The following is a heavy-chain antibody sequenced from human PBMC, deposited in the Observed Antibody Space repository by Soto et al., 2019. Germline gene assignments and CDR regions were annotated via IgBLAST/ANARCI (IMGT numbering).Heavy chain of an antibody. CDR3: ARMLAYYYDSSGYSDAFDI. D-gene: IGHD3-22*01. Sequence: SETLSLTCTVSGGSISSGGYYWSWIRQHPGKGLEWIGYIYYSGRTYSNPSLKSRVTISVDTSKNQFSLKLSSVTAADTAVYYCARMLAYYYDSSGYSDAFDIWGQGTMVTVSS. CDR1: GGSISSGGYY. J-gene: IGHJ3*02. V-gene: IGHV4-31*03. CDR2: IYYSGRT.